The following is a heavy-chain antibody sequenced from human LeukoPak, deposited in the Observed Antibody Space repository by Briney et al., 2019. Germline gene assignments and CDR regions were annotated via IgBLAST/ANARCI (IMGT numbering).Heavy chain of an antibody. Sequence: SETLSLTCTVSGGSISSANYYWTWIRQPAGKGLEWIGRIYTSGSTHYNPSLKSRVTISVDTSKNQFSLKLSSVTAADTAVYYCARGGWNKFDYWGQGTLVTVSS. J-gene: IGHJ4*02. D-gene: IGHD3-22*01. CDR3: ARGGWNKFDY. CDR1: GGSISSANYY. V-gene: IGHV4-61*02. CDR2: IYTSGST.